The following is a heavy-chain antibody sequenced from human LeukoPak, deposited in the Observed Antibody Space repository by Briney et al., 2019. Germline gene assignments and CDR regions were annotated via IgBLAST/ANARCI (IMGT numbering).Heavy chain of an antibody. Sequence: SETLSLTCGVYGGSLSGYYWSWIRQPPEKGLEWIGEINHSGSTNYNPSLKSRVTISADTSKNQFTLKLSSVTAADTAAYYCARLERGFGASYMDVWGKGTTVTISS. CDR2: INHSGST. J-gene: IGHJ6*03. V-gene: IGHV4-34*01. D-gene: IGHD3-10*01. CDR3: ARLERGFGASYMDV. CDR1: GGSLSGYY.